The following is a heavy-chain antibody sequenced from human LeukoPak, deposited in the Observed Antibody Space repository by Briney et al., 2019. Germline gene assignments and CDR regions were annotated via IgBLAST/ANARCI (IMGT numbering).Heavy chain of an antibody. CDR1: GYTFTSYA. V-gene: IGHV1-3*01. J-gene: IGHJ4*02. Sequence: GASVKVSCKASGYTFTSYAMHWVRQAPGQRLEWMGWINGGSDNAKYLQKFRGRVTISRDTSASTAYMELSGLRSEDTAVYYCARSLGSHNFDYWGQGTLVTVSS. CDR2: INGGSDNA. D-gene: IGHD3-10*01. CDR3: ARSLGSHNFDY.